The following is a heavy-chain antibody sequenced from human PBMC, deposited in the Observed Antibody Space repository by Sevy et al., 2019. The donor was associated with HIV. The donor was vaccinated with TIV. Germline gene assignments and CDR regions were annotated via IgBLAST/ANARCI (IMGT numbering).Heavy chain of an antibody. CDR3: ASHVDIVSQFDY. D-gene: IGHD5-12*01. CDR2: IYYSGST. V-gene: IGHV4-59*01. Sequence: SETLSLTCTVSGGSISSYYSSWIRQPPGKGLEWIGYIYYSGSTNYNPSLKSRVTISVDTSRNQFSLELSSVTAADTAAYYWASHVDIVSQFDYWGQGTLVTVSS. CDR1: GGSISSYY. J-gene: IGHJ4*02.